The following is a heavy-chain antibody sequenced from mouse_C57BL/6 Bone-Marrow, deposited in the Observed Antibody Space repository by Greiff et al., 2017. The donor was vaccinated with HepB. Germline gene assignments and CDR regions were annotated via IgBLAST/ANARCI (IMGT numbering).Heavy chain of an antibody. CDR1: GFTFTDYY. Sequence: EVQVVESGGGLVQPGGSLSLSCAASGFTFTDYYMSWVRQPPGKALEWLGFIRNKANGYTTEYSASVKGRFTISRDNSQSILYLQMNALRAEDSATYYCARYREYAMDYWGQGTSVTVSS. CDR3: ARYREYAMDY. CDR2: IRNKANGYTT. V-gene: IGHV7-3*01. J-gene: IGHJ4*01.